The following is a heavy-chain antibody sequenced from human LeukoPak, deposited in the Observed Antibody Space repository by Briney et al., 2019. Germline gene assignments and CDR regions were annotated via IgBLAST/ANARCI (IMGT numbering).Heavy chain of an antibody. CDR3: ARDSVGSYGYDY. CDR2: IYSGGST. CDR1: GFTVSSNY. D-gene: IGHD5-18*01. J-gene: IGHJ4*02. Sequence: GGSLRLSYAASGFTVSSNYMSWVRQAPGKGLEWVSVIYSGGSTYYADSVKGRFTISRDSSKNTLYLQMNSLRAEDTAVYYCARDSVGSYGYDYWGQGTLVTVSS. V-gene: IGHV3-53*01.